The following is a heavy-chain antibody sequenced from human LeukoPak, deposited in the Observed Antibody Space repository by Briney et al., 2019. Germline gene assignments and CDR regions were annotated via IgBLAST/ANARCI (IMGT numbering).Heavy chain of an antibody. J-gene: IGHJ6*02. CDR2: INHSGST. D-gene: IGHD4-23*01. V-gene: IGHV4-34*01. CDR3: ARRSMRWMDV. Sequence: SETLSLTCAVYGGSFSGYYWSWIRQPPGKGLEWIGEINHSGSTNYNPSLKSRVTTSADTSKNQISLKLSSVTAADTAVYYCARRSMRWMDVWGPGTTVIVSS. CDR1: GGSFSGYY.